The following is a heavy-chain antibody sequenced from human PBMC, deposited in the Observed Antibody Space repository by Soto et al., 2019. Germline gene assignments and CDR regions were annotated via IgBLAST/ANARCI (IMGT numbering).Heavy chain of an antibody. D-gene: IGHD6-19*01. CDR1: GYTFTSYG. CDR3: VFRSSGWYVGDAFDI. CDR2: ISAYNGNT. J-gene: IGHJ3*02. Sequence: ASVKVSCKASGYTFTSYGISWVRQAPGQGLEWMRWISAYNGNTNYAQKLQGRVTMTTDTSTSTAYMELRSLRSDDTAVYYRVFRSSGWYVGDAFDIWGQGTMVTVSS. V-gene: IGHV1-18*01.